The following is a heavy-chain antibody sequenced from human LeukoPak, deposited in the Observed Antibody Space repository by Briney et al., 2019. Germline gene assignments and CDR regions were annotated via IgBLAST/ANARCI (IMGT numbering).Heavy chain of an antibody. V-gene: IGHV3-23*01. CDR3: ARSPGWLLQRSNWFDP. D-gene: IGHD3-9*01. CDR1: GFTFSSYA. CDR2: ISGSGGST. J-gene: IGHJ5*02. Sequence: GGSLRLSCAASGFTFSSYAMSWVRQAPGKGLEWVSAISGSGGSTYYADSVKGRFTISRDNSKNTLYLQMNSLRAEDTAVYYCARSPGWLLQRSNWFDPWGQGALVTVSS.